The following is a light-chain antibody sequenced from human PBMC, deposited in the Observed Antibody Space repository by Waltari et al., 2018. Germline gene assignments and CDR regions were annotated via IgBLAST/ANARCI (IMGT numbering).Light chain of an antibody. V-gene: IGKV3-11*01. Sequence: EIVLTQSPATLSLSTGERATISCRASQSVSSFLAWFQQKPGQAPRLLIFDASKRATDIPARFSATGSGTDFTLTISSLEPEDFAVYYCQQRSNWPSLSFGGGTKVEIK. J-gene: IGKJ4*01. CDR1: QSVSSF. CDR2: DAS. CDR3: QQRSNWPSLS.